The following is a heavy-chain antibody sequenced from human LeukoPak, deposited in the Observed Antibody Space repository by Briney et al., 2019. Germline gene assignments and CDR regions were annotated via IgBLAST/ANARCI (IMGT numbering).Heavy chain of an antibody. D-gene: IGHD3-22*01. V-gene: IGHV3-53*01. CDR2: IYSGGST. J-gene: IGHJ4*02. CDR1: GFTVSSNY. CDR3: AREKDSSGYYDY. Sequence: GGSLRLSCAASGFTVSSNYMSWVRQAPGKGLEWVSVIYSGGSTYYADSVKGRFTISRDNSKNTLYLQMNSLRAEDTAVCYCAREKDSSGYYDYWGQGTLVTVSS.